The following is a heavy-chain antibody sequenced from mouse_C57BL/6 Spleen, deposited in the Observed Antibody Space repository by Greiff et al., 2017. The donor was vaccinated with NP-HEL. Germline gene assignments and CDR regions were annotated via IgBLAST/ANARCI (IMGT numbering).Heavy chain of an antibody. D-gene: IGHD2-2*01. CDR1: GYAFSSYW. CDR3: ARRGYDGGYYAMDY. J-gene: IGHJ4*01. Sequence: QVQLKESGAELVKPGASVKISCKASGYAFSSYWMNWVKQRPGKGLEWIGQIYPGDGDTNYNGKFKGKATLTADKSSSTAYMQLSSLTSEDSAVYFCARRGYDGGYYAMDYWGQGTSVTVSS. V-gene: IGHV1-80*01. CDR2: IYPGDGDT.